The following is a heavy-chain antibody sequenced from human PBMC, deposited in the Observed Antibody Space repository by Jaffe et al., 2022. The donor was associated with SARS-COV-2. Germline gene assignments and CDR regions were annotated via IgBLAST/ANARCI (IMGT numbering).Heavy chain of an antibody. CDR2: IYPLNSDT. D-gene: IGHD3-10*01. J-gene: IGHJ4*02. CDR3: ARQDGSGDYYLDY. V-gene: IGHV5-51*01. Sequence: EVQLVQSGAEVKKPGESLKISCKGSGYSFTYYWIGWVRQMPGKGLEWLGIIYPLNSDTRYSPSFQGQVTISADKSISTAYLHWSNLKASDTAIYYCARQDGSGDYYLDYWGQGTLVTVPS. CDR1: GYSFTYYW.